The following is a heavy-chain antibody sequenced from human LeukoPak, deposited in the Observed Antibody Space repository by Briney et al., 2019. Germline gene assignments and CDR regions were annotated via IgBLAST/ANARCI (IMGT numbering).Heavy chain of an antibody. CDR3: ARVRVRGVIG. D-gene: IGHD3-10*01. J-gene: IGHJ4*02. Sequence: TGGSLRLSCAASGFTFSSYEMNWVRQAPGKGLEWVSYISSSGSTIYYADSVKGRFTISRDNAKNSLYLQMNSLRAEDTAVYYCARVRVRGVIGWGQGTLVTVSS. V-gene: IGHV3-48*03. CDR1: GFTFSSYE. CDR2: ISSSGSTI.